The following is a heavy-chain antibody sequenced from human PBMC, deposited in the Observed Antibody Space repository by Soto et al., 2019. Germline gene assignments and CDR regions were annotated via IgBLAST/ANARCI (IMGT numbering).Heavy chain of an antibody. D-gene: IGHD3-16*01. V-gene: IGHV2-5*02. CDR2: IYWDDDK. CDR3: AQSLRSFGLGAERGNCFDP. J-gene: IGHJ5*02. CDR1: GFSLTTSGVG. Sequence: QITLKESGPTLVRPTQTLTLTCTFSGFSLTTSGVGVGWIRQPPGKALEWLALIYWDDDKRYSPSLQNRLTITKDTSKNQVTLTMTNMDPVDTATYYCAQSLRSFGLGAERGNCFDPWGQGTLVTVSS.